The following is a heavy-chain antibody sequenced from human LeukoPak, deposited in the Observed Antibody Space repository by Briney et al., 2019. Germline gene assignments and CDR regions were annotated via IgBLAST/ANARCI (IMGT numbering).Heavy chain of an antibody. CDR1: GFTFDDYA. D-gene: IGHD6-6*01. CDR2: ISWNSGSI. Sequence: GRSLRLSCAASGFTFDDYAMHWVRQAPGKGLEWVSGISWNSGSIGYADSVKGRFTISRDNAKNSLYLQMNSLRAGDTALYYCAKDLYSSSTAFDIWGQGTMVTVSS. J-gene: IGHJ3*02. CDR3: AKDLYSSSTAFDI. V-gene: IGHV3-9*01.